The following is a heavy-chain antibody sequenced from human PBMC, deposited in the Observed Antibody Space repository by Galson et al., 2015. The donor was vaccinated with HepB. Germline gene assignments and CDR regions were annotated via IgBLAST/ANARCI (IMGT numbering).Heavy chain of an antibody. D-gene: IGHD3-10*01. Sequence: SLRLSCAASGFTFSSYGMHWVRQAPGKGLEWVAVISYDGSNKYYADSVKGRFTISRDNSKNTLYLQMNSLRVEDTGVYYCAKDVGGYGSGNPDYYYGMDVWGQGTTVTVSS. CDR1: GFTFSSYG. V-gene: IGHV3-30*18. CDR3: AKDVGGYGSGNPDYYYGMDV. J-gene: IGHJ6*02. CDR2: ISYDGSNK.